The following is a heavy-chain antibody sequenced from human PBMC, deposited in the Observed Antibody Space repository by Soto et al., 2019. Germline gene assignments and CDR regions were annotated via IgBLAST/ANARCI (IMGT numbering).Heavy chain of an antibody. CDR2: IYYSGST. V-gene: IGHV4-31*03. Sequence: SETLSLTCTVSGGSISSGGYYWSWIRQHPGKGLEWIGYIYYSGSTYYNPSLKSRVTISVDTSKNQFSLKLSSVTAADTAVYYCARDRRYSSSSRWFDPWGQGTLVTVSS. CDR3: ARDRRYSSSSRWFDP. CDR1: GGSISSGGYY. D-gene: IGHD6-6*01. J-gene: IGHJ5*02.